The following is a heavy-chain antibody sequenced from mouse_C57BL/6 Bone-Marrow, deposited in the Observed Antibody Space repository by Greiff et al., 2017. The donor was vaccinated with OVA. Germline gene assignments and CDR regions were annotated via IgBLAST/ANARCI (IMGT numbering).Heavy chain of an antibody. D-gene: IGHD1-1*01. CDR2: IYPRSGNT. CDR1: GYTFTSYG. V-gene: IGHV1-81*01. J-gene: IGHJ2*01. Sequence: LLESGAELARPGASVKLSCKASGYTFTSYGISWVKQRTGQGLEWIGEIYPRSGNTYYNEKFKGKATLTADKSSSTAYMELRSLTSEDSAVYFCARSRITTVVADWGQGTTLTVSS. CDR3: ARSRITTVVAD.